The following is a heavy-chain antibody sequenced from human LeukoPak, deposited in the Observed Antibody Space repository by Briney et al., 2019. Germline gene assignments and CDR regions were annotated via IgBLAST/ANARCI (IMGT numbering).Heavy chain of an antibody. D-gene: IGHD4-17*01. V-gene: IGHV2-70*01. CDR3: ARISRDDYGDYDYFDY. CDR1: GSSLNTIGLC. CDR2: INWDDDI. Sequence: SGPALAKPTHTLTPTCTVPGSSLNTIGLCVSWIREPPGKALEWLALINWDDDIYCSTSLRPRPTISKDTSKNQVVLTMTNMDPADTATYCCARISRDDYGDYDYFDYWGQGTLVTVSS. J-gene: IGHJ4*02.